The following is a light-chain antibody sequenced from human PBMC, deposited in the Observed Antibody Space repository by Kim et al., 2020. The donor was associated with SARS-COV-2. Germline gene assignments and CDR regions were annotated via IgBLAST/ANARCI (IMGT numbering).Light chain of an antibody. Sequence: SASTGDRVTVTCRTSQDIVSYLAWYQQKPGKAPKLLIYAASTLQSGVPSRFSGSGSGTNFNLTINCLQSEDFATYDCQHYYSYPYAFGQWTKLEI. CDR2: AAS. J-gene: IGKJ2*01. V-gene: IGKV1-8*01. CDR3: QHYYSYPYA. CDR1: QDIVSY.